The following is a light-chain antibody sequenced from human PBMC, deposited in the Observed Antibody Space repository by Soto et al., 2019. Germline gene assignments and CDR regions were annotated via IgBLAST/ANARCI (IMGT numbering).Light chain of an antibody. V-gene: IGLV2-23*01. CDR1: SGDVGSYNL. J-gene: IGLJ2*01. CDR3: SSYAGAVV. CDR2: EGS. Sequence: QSVLTQPASVSGSPGQSITISCTGTSGDVGSYNLVSWYQHHPGKAPKLMIYEGSNRPSGVSNRFSGSKSGNTASLTISGLQAEDEADYCSSYAGAVVFGGGTKLTVL.